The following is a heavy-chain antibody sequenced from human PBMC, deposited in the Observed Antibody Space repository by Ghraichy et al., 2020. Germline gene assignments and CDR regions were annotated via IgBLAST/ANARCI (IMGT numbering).Heavy chain of an antibody. V-gene: IGHV1-3*01. CDR1: GYSFPDYA. CDR3: ASRWDSSGWFDGMDV. J-gene: IGHJ6*02. Sequence: ASVKLSCKASGYSFPDYAMHWVRQAPGQRPEWLGWINGLNYNTEYSQNFQGRVTITRDTSASTVYMELSNLRSEDTAVYYCASRWDSSGWFDGMDVWGQGTTVTVSS. CDR2: INGLNYNT. D-gene: IGHD6-19*01.